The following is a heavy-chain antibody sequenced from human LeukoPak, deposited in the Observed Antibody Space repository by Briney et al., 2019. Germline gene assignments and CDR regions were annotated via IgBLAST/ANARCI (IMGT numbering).Heavy chain of an antibody. CDR1: GFSFSNYG. D-gene: IGHD3-22*01. V-gene: IGHV3-30*02. J-gene: IGHJ4*02. CDR3: AKYYREGSGASPLDY. Sequence: GSLRLSCITSGFSFSNYGMHWVRQAPGKGPEWVAFVRYDGTNKYYTDSVRGRFTISRDNSKNTLYLQMNSLRVEDTALYYCAKYYREGSGASPLDYWGQGTLVTVSS. CDR2: VRYDGTNK.